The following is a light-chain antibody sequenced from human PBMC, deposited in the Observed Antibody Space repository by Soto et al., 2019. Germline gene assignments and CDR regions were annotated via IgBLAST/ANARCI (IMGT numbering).Light chain of an antibody. J-gene: IGKJ1*01. CDR1: QSVSSSY. CDR2: GAS. Sequence: IVLTQSPGTLSLSPGERATLSCRASQSVSSSYFAWYQQKPGQAPRLLIYGASSRATGIPDRFSGSGSRTDFTLTISRLEPEDFAVYYCQQYGSTFGQGTKVDIK. CDR3: QQYGST. V-gene: IGKV3-20*01.